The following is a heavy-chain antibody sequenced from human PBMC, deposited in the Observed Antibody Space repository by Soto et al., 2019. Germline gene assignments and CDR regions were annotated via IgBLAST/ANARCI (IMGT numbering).Heavy chain of an antibody. CDR3: ARGALEYSSSWRNWFDP. CDR2: ISSSSSYI. V-gene: IGHV3-21*01. J-gene: IGHJ5*02. Sequence: GGSLRLSCAASGFTFSSYSMNWVRQAPGKGLVWVSSISSSSSYIYYADSVKGRFTISRDNAKNSLYLQMNSLRAEDTAVYYCARGALEYSSSWRNWFDPWGQGTLVTVS. D-gene: IGHD6-13*01. CDR1: GFTFSSYS.